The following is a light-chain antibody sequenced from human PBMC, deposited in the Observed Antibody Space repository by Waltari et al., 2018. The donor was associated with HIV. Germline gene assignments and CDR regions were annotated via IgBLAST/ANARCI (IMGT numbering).Light chain of an antibody. Sequence: DIALIQSPDFLAVSLGERATVSCKSNHTVLYSSNNNNYLAWYQHKPGQHPKLLFYWATTRESGVPDRFGGSGSGTDFALTISSLQAEDVAVYYCQQYYSLPRTFGQGTKVEIK. CDR2: WAT. CDR3: QQYYSLPRT. CDR1: HTVLYSSNNNNY. V-gene: IGKV4-1*01. J-gene: IGKJ1*01.